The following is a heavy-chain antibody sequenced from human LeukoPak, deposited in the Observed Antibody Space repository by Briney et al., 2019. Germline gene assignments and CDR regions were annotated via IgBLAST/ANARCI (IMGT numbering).Heavy chain of an antibody. V-gene: IGHV4-4*02. D-gene: IGHD2-15*01. CDR3: ARGGGSYYVDY. Sequence: PSETLSLTCAVSGGSISSSNWWSWVRQPPGKGLEWIGEIYHSGSTNYNPSLKSRVTISVDTSKNQFSLKLSSVTAADTAVYYCARGGGSYYVDYWGQGTLVTVSS. J-gene: IGHJ4*02. CDR1: GGSISSSNW. CDR2: IYHSGST.